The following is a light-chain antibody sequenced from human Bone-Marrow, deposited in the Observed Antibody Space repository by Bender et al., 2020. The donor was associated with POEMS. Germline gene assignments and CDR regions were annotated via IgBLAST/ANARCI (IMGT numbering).Light chain of an antibody. CDR3: QAWDSNTGV. CDR2: QDA. V-gene: IGLV3-1*01. J-gene: IGLJ3*02. Sequence: SYEVTQPSSVSVSPGQTASITCSGDKLGNKYACWYQQKAGQSPILVIYQDAKRPSGIPERFSGSNSGNTATLTISGTQAMDEADYYCQAWDSNTGVFGGGIKLTVL. CDR1: KLGNKY.